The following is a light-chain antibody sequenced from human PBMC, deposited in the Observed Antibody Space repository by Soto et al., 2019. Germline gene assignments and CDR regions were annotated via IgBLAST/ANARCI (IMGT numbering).Light chain of an antibody. CDR2: GAS. Sequence: EIVMTQSPATLSVSPGDRATLSCRASQSVSSNLAWYQQKPGQAPRLLIYGASTRATGIPARFSGSGSGTEFTLTISSLEPEDLAVYYCQQRSNWPPTFGQGTRLEIK. J-gene: IGKJ5*01. V-gene: IGKV3-15*01. CDR1: QSVSSN. CDR3: QQRSNWPPT.